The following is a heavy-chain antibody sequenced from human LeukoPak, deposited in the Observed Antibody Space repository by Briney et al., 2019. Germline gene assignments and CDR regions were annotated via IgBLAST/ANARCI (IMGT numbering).Heavy chain of an antibody. Sequence: SETLSLTCIVSGDSISRDYLTWIRQPPGQGLEWIGYIYYSGSTTYNPPRTSRVTQSVETSKNQYSMTLSSVTAADTAVYYCARRNDPSGLDVWGQGTTVTVSS. V-gene: IGHV4-59*08. CDR3: ARRNDPSGLDV. CDR1: GDSISRDY. J-gene: IGHJ6*02. D-gene: IGHD1-1*01. CDR2: IYYSGST.